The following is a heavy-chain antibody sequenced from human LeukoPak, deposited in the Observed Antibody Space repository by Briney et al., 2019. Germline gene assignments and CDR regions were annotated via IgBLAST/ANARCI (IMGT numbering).Heavy chain of an antibody. CDR3: ARVDGDGYNIPDY. V-gene: IGHV4-39*07. D-gene: IGHD5-24*01. CDR1: GGSISSNSYF. J-gene: IGHJ4*02. Sequence: PSETLSLTCTVSGGSISSNSYFWGWIRQPPGKGLEWIGEINHSGNTNYNPSLKSRVTISVDTSKNQFSLKLSSVTAADTAVYYCARVDGDGYNIPDYWGQGTLVTVSS. CDR2: INHSGNT.